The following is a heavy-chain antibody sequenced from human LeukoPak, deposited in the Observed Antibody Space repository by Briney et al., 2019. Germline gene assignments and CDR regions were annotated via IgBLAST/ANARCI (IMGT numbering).Heavy chain of an antibody. J-gene: IGHJ4*02. CDR1: GFTFSDYY. V-gene: IGHV3-11*01. CDR3: ARTASFVVVTAILDY. CDR2: ISSSGSTI. Sequence: GGSLRLSCAASGFTFSDYYMSWIRQAPGKGLEWVSYISSSGSTIYYADSAKGRSTISRDNAKNSLYLQMNSLRAEDTAVYYCARTASFVVVTAILDYWGQGTLVTVSS. D-gene: IGHD2-21*02.